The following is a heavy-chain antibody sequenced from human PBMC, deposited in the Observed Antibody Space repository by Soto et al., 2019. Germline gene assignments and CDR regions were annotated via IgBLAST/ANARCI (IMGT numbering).Heavy chain of an antibody. V-gene: IGHV4-39*01. J-gene: IGHJ5*02. Sequence: QLQLQESGPGLVKPSETLSLTCTVSGGSISSSSYYWGWIRQPPGKGLEWIGSIYYSGSTYYNPSLKSRVTISVDTSKNQFSLKLSSVTAADTAVYYCARLLIAAAGTFWFDPWGQGTLVTVSS. D-gene: IGHD6-13*01. CDR3: ARLLIAAAGTFWFDP. CDR2: IYYSGST. CDR1: GGSISSSSYY.